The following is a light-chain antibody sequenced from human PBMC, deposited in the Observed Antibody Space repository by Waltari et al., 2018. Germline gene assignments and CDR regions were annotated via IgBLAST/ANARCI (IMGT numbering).Light chain of an antibody. Sequence: DIQMTQSPSTLSASVGDRVTITCRASQSISSWLAWFQKKPGKAPKLLIDKATTLESGVTSRLSGSGYGTECTLTITSLQPDDFATYYCQQYNSHLLTFGGGTKVEIK. CDR3: QQYNSHLLT. CDR1: QSISSW. CDR2: KAT. J-gene: IGKJ4*01. V-gene: IGKV1-5*03.